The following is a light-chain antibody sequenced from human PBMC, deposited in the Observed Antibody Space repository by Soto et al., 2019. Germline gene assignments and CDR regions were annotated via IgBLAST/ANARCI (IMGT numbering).Light chain of an antibody. CDR1: QSVSSSY. CDR2: GAA. V-gene: IGKV3-20*01. CDR3: QQYGSSPRT. Sequence: EIVLTQSPGTLSLSPGERGILSCRASQSVSSSYLAWYQQKPGQAPRLLIYGAASRATGIPDRFSGSGSGTDFTLTISRLEPEDFAVYYCQQYGSSPRTFGQGTKVEIK. J-gene: IGKJ1*01.